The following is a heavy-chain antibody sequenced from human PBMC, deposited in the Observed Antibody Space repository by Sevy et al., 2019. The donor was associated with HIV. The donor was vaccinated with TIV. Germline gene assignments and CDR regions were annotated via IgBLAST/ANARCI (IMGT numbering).Heavy chain of an antibody. CDR1: GYSFTSYW. D-gene: IGHD3-16*02. CDR3: ARALTGGVIGNWFDP. J-gene: IGHJ5*02. V-gene: IGHV5-51*01. CDR2: IYPGDSDT. Sequence: EESLKISCKGSGYSFTSYWIGWVRQMPGEGLEWMGIIYPGDSDTRYSPSFQGQVTISADKSISTAYLQWSSLKASDTAMYYCARALTGGVIGNWFDPWGQGTLVTVSS.